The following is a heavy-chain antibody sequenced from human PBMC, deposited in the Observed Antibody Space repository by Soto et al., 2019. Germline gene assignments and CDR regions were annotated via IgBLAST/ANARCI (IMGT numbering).Heavy chain of an antibody. CDR1: GGSISSGGYS. CDR2: IYHSGST. V-gene: IGHV4-30-2*01. D-gene: IGHD5-12*01. Sequence: QLQLQESGSGLVKPSQTLSLTCAVSGGSISSGGYSWSWIRQPPGKGLEWIGYIYHSGSTYYNPSLKSRVTISVDMTNNQFSLKLSSVTAADTAVYYCAAGGGLPRYYWGQGTLVTVSS. J-gene: IGHJ4*02. CDR3: AAGGGLPRYY.